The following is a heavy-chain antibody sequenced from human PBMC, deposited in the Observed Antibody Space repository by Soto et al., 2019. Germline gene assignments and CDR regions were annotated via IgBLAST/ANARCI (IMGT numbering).Heavy chain of an antibody. Sequence: PSETLSLICTVSNFSVLTSIYYWAWIRQPPGKGLEWVGTVYYTGTTYYNPSLQSRVTISIDTSKNQFSLNLNSVTAADTAVYYCARNWNLALVPAAYFDSWGQGTLVTVSS. CDR2: VYYTGTT. J-gene: IGHJ4*02. V-gene: IGHV4-39*01. CDR3: ARNWNLALVPAAYFDS. D-gene: IGHD2-2*01. CDR1: NFSVLTSIYY.